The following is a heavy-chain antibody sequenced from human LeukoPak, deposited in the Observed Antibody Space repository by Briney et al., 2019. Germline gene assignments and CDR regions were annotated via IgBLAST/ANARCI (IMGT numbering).Heavy chain of an antibody. CDR2: ISSSSSYI. CDR1: GFTFSSYS. Sequence: GGSLRLSCAASGFTFSSYSMNWVRQAPGKGLEWVSSISSSSSYIYYADSVKGRFTISGDNAKNSLYLQMNSLRAEDTAVYYCARDEFGIAAHPGRAYYYGMDVWGQGTTVTVSS. CDR3: ARDEFGIAAHPGRAYYYGMDV. D-gene: IGHD6-13*01. V-gene: IGHV3-21*01. J-gene: IGHJ6*02.